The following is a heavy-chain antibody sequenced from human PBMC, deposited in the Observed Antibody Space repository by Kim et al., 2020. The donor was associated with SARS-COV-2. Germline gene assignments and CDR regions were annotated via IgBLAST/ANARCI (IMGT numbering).Heavy chain of an antibody. CDR1: GDSVSSNSAA. V-gene: IGHV6-1*01. CDR3: ARAGEYSSSWFDYYYYYGMDV. CDR2: TYYRSKWYN. J-gene: IGHJ6*02. Sequence: SQTLSLTCAISGDSVSSNSAAWNWIRQSPSRGLEWLGRTYYRSKWYNDYAVSVKSRITINPDTSKNQFSLQLNSVTPEDTAVYYCARAGEYSSSWFDYYYYYGMDVGGQGTTVTVSS. D-gene: IGHD6-13*01.